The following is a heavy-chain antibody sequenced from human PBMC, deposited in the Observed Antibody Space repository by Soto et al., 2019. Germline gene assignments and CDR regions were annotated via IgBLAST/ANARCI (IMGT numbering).Heavy chain of an antibody. CDR3: AHGGGREYSSSTFDY. D-gene: IGHD6-6*01. CDR1: GFSLSTSGVG. J-gene: IGHJ4*02. V-gene: IGHV2-5*02. Sequence: QITLKESGPTLVKPTQTLTLTCTFSGFSLSTSGVGVGWIRQPPGKALEWLALIYWDADKRYSPSLKSRLTITKDTSKNQVVLTMTNMDPVDTATYYCAHGGGREYSSSTFDYWGQGTLVTVSS. CDR2: IYWDADK.